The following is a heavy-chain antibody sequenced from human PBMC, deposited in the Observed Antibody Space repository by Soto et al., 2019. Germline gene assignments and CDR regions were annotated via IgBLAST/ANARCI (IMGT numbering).Heavy chain of an antibody. V-gene: IGHV1-3*01. Sequence: QVQLVQSGAEVKKPGASVKVSCKPSGYTFTGYPIHWVRQAPGQGPEWMGWINAGNGNTKYSQKFQGRVTITRDTSASTAYMELSSLTSEDTAVYYCARDWARAEDVWGQGTTVTVSS. CDR3: ARDWARAEDV. D-gene: IGHD7-27*01. CDR1: GYTFTGYP. CDR2: INAGNGNT. J-gene: IGHJ6*02.